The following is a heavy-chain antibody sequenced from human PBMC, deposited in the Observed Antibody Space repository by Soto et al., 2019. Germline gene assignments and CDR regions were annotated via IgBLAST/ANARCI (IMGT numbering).Heavy chain of an antibody. CDR1: GFTFSRYW. V-gene: IGHV3-7*01. J-gene: IGHJ4*02. CDR2: IKQDGSDT. D-gene: IGHD2-15*01. Sequence: EVQLVESGGGLVQPGGSLRLSCAASGFTFSRYWMTWVRQAPGKGLEWVANIKQDGSDTYYVDSVKGRFTISRDNAENSPSLQTNSHRPEETAVYYCARDPVCSGGSCYDYWGQGTLVTVTS. CDR3: ARDPVCSGGSCYDY.